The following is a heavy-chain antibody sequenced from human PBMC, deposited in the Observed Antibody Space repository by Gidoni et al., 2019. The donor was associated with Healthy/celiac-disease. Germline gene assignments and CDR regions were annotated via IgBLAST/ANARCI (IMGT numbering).Heavy chain of an antibody. V-gene: IGHV3-23*01. D-gene: IGHD3-22*01. Sequence: EVQLLESGGGLVQPGGSLRLSCAASGFTFSSYAMSWVRQAPGKGLEWVSAISGSGGSTYYADSVKGRFTISRDNSKNTLYLQMNSLRAEDTAVYYCAKDLVRAPPITMIVVAPFDYWGQGTLVTVSS. CDR2: ISGSGGST. J-gene: IGHJ4*02. CDR1: GFTFSSYA. CDR3: AKDLVRAPPITMIVVAPFDY.